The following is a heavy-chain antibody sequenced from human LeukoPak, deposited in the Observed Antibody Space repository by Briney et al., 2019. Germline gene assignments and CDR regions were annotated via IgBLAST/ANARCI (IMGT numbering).Heavy chain of an antibody. CDR3: AEPASSGYSYAN. Sequence: SETLSLTCAVSGYSISSGYYWGWIRQPPGKGLEWIGSIYHSGSTYYNPSLKSRVTMSVDTSKNQFSLKLSSVTAADTAVYYCAEPASSGYSYANGGQGTMVTVSS. CDR2: IYHSGST. V-gene: IGHV4-38-2*01. D-gene: IGHD3-22*01. J-gene: IGHJ4*02. CDR1: GYSISSGYY.